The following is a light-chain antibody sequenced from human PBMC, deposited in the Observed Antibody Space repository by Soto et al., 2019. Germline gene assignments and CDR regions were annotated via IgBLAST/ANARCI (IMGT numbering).Light chain of an antibody. CDR2: DVT. J-gene: IGLJ1*01. Sequence: QSALTQPRSVSGSPGQSVAFSCAGTSSDVGGYNYVSWYQQHPGKAPKLMIYDVTKRPSGVPDRFSGSKSGNTASLTISGLQAEDEADYYCDSYAGSYTLYVFGTGTRSPS. V-gene: IGLV2-11*01. CDR3: DSYAGSYTLYV. CDR1: SSDVGGYNY.